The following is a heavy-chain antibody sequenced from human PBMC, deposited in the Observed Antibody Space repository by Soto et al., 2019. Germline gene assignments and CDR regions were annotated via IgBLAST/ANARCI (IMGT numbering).Heavy chain of an antibody. CDR3: ASSLLTPFDY. Sequence: GGSLRLSCMASGFTFRGYAISWFRQAPGEGLQWVSFIRSNIYDGTTEYAASVEGRFTISRDDSNTIAKNTLYLQMNSLRAEDTAVYYCASSLLTPFDYWGQGTLVTVSS. CDR2: IRSNIYDGTT. D-gene: IGHD7-27*01. CDR1: GFTFRGYA. V-gene: IGHV3-49*03. J-gene: IGHJ4*02.